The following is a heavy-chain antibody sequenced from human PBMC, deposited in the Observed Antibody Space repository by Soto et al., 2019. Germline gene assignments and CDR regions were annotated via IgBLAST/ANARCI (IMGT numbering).Heavy chain of an antibody. Sequence: EVQVVESGGGLVQPGGSLRLSCAASGFTFSSYVMSWVRQAPGKGLEWVSAISGSGGSTYYADSVKGRFTISRDNSKNTLYLQMNSLRVEDTAVYYCAKDRVVVIAKSLDYWGQGTLVTVSS. V-gene: IGHV3-23*04. CDR2: ISGSGGST. CDR1: GFTFSSYV. J-gene: IGHJ4*02. CDR3: AKDRVVVIAKSLDY. D-gene: IGHD2-21*01.